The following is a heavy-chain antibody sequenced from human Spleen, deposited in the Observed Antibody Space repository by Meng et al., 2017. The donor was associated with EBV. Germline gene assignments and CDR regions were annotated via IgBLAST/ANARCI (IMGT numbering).Heavy chain of an antibody. CDR3: ARVSEWLPTY. Sequence: QWQWHDAGAGPVTRPESIALTCTFSGGSGRAGNFHWSWIRQPPGKELEWIGYIYYTGSAIYNPSLKSRVTILVDTSKNQFSLKLSSVTAADTAVYYCARVSEWLPTYWGQGTLVTVSS. CDR1: GGSGRAGNFH. D-gene: IGHD3-3*01. V-gene: IGHV4-61*01. CDR2: IYYTGSA. J-gene: IGHJ4*02.